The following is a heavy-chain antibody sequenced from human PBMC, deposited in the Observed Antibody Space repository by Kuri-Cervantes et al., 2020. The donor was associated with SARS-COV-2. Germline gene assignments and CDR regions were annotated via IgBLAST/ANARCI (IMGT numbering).Heavy chain of an antibody. V-gene: IGHV3-48*04. CDR3: AKARGLRFTAFDI. J-gene: IGHJ3*02. Sequence: GGSLRLSCAASGFTFSSYGMHWVRQAPGKGLEWVSYISSSGSTIYYADSVKGRFTISRDNAKNSLYLQMNSLRAEDTALYYCAKARGLRFTAFDIWGQGTMVTVSS. D-gene: IGHD3-10*01. CDR2: ISSSGSTI. CDR1: GFTFSSYG.